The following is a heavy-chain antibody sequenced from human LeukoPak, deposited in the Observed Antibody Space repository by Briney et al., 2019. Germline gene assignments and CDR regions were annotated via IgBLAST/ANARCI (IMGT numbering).Heavy chain of an antibody. Sequence: ASVKVSCKASGGTFSSYAISWVRQATGQGLEWMGWMNPNSGNTGYAQKFQGRVTMTRNTSISTAYMELSSLRSEDTAVYYCARESKVGAYAFDIWGQGTMVTVSS. CDR1: GGTFSSYA. V-gene: IGHV1-8*02. J-gene: IGHJ3*02. CDR2: MNPNSGNT. D-gene: IGHD1-26*01. CDR3: ARESKVGAYAFDI.